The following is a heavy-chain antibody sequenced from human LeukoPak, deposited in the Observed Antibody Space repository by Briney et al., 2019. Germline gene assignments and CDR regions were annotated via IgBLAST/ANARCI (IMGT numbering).Heavy chain of an antibody. Sequence: GGSLRLSCAASGINFDDYGMTWVRQAPGKGLEWVSAISGSGGSTYYADSVKGRFTISRDNSKNTLYLQMNSLRAEDTAVYYCAKDRVVRYCSSTSCYRHFDYWGQGTLVTVSS. CDR1: GINFDDYG. J-gene: IGHJ4*02. V-gene: IGHV3-23*01. CDR3: AKDRVVRYCSSTSCYRHFDY. D-gene: IGHD2-2*02. CDR2: ISGSGGST.